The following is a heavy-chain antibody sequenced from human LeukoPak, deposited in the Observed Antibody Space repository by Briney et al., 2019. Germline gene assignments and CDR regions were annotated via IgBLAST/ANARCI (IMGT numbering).Heavy chain of an antibody. CDR1: GGSISSGGYY. J-gene: IGHJ6*03. CDR2: IYYSGST. D-gene: IGHD6-13*01. Sequence: PSETLSLTCTVSGGSISSGGYYWSWVRQHPGKGLEWIGYIYYSGSTYYNPSLKSRVTISVDTSKNQFSLKLSSVTAADTAVYYCARGGHSSSWYISGYYYYYYMDVWGKGTTVTVSS. CDR3: ARGGHSSSWYISGYYYYYYMDV. V-gene: IGHV4-31*03.